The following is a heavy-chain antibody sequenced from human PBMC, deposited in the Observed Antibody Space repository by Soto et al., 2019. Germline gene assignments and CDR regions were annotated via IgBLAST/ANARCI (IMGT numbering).Heavy chain of an antibody. D-gene: IGHD5-18*01. CDR2: ISAYNGNS. J-gene: IGHJ6*02. CDR3: ARVRRIHYYFSGMDV. CDR1: GYAFNGYG. V-gene: IGHV1-18*01. Sequence: GASVKVSCKASGYAFNGYGISWVRQAPGQGLEWMGWISAYNGNSNYAQKFQDRVTMTTDSSTTTGYMELRNLISDDTAVYYCARVRRIHYYFSGMDVWGQGTTVTVSS.